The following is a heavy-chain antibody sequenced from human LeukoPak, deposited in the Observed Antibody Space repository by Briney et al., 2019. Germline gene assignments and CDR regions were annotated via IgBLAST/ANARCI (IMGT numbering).Heavy chain of an antibody. J-gene: IGHJ4*02. CDR1: GFTFSTYA. CDR3: ARGYCTSSSCYNDY. CDR2: MSFDVNNK. V-gene: IGHV3-30*04. Sequence: GGSLRLSCVTSGFTFSTYAFHWVRQAPGKGLEWVATMSFDVNNKYYADSVRGRFTISRDNSKSTLYLQMNSLRAEDTAVYSCARGYCTSSSCYNDYWGQGTLVTVSS. D-gene: IGHD2-2*02.